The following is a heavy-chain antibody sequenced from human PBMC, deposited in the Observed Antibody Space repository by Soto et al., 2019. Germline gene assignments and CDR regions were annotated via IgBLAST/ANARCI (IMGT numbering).Heavy chain of an antibody. J-gene: IGHJ3*01. V-gene: IGHV3-21*02. CDR1: GFTFSDYS. Sequence: EVQLVESGGGLVKPGGSPRLSCAASGFTFSDYSMLWVRQAPGKGLEWLAFIGNSNNPTFYADSVRGRFTISRDNPKNSVYLQMKRLREEDTAVYFCAREEGYCNGGPCYRGAFDFWGQGTIVTVSS. CDR2: IGNSNNPT. CDR3: AREEGYCNGGPCYRGAFDF. D-gene: IGHD2-15*01.